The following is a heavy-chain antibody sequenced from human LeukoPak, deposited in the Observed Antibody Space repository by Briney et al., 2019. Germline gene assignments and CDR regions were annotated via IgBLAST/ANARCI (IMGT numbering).Heavy chain of an antibody. CDR3: ARGADSSGYYDDAFDI. CDR1: GFTFSSYN. J-gene: IGHJ3*02. Sequence: GGSLRLSCAASGFTFSSYNMNWVRQAPGKGLEWVSSISSSSSYVYYADSVKGRFTISRDNAKNSLYLQMNSLRAEDTAVYYCARGADSSGYYDDAFDIWGQGTMVTVSS. CDR2: ISSSSSYV. V-gene: IGHV3-21*01. D-gene: IGHD3-22*01.